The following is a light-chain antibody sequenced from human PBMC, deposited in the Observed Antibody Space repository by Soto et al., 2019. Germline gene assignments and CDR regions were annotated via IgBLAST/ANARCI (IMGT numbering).Light chain of an antibody. CDR3: SSYGGRSNLV. CDR1: SSDVGAYKF. Sequence: QSVLTQPPSASGSPGQSVTISCTRTSSDVGAYKFVSWYQLHPGKAPKLMIYEVNVRPSGVPDRFSGYKSGNTASLTVSGLQVEYEADYYCSSYGGRSNLVFGGGTKLTVL. CDR2: EVN. J-gene: IGLJ2*01. V-gene: IGLV2-8*01.